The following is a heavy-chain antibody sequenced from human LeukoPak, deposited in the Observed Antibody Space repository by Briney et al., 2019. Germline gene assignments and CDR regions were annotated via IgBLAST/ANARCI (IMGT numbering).Heavy chain of an antibody. J-gene: IGHJ4*02. V-gene: IGHV4-34*01. CDR1: GGSFSGYY. CDR2: INHSGST. D-gene: IGHD3-16*01. Sequence: SETLSLTCAVYGGSFSGYYWSWIRQPPGKGLEWIGEINHSGSTNYNPSLKSRVTISVDTSKNQFSLKLSSVTAADTAVYYCTRGWGYFDYWGQGTLVTVSS. CDR3: TRGWGYFDY.